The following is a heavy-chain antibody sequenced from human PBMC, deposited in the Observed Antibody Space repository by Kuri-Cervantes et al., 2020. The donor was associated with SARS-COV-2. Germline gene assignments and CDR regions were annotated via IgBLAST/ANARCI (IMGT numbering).Heavy chain of an antibody. CDR2: IKSKTDGGRT. J-gene: IGHJ3*02. Sequence: GESLKISCAASGFTFSNAWMGWVRQAPGKGLEWVGRIKSKTDGGRTDYAAPVKGRFTISRDDSKNRLFLQMNSLKTEDTAVYYCTTGGAIWGQGTKVTVSS. V-gene: IGHV3-15*01. CDR1: GFTFSNAW. CDR3: TTGGAI.